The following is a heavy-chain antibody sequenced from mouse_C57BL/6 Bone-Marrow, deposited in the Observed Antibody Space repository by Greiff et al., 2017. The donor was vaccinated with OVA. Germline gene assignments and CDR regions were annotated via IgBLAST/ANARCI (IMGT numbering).Heavy chain of an antibody. J-gene: IGHJ2*01. CDR1: GYTFTSYW. CDR2: INPSNGGT. D-gene: IGHD4-1*01. CDR3: AREENWDDFDY. V-gene: IGHV1-53*01. Sequence: QVQLQQPGTELVKPGASVKLSCKASGYTFTSYWMNWVKQRPGQGLEWIGNINPSNGGTNYNEKFKSKATLTVDKSSSTACMQLSSLTSEDSAVYYCAREENWDDFDYWGQGTTLTVSS.